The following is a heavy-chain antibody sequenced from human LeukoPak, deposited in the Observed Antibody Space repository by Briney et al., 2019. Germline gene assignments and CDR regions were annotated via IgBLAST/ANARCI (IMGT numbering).Heavy chain of an antibody. J-gene: IGHJ5*02. CDR3: ARDNQIGYSYGYDWFDP. CDR2: INHSGST. V-gene: IGHV4-34*01. D-gene: IGHD5-18*01. CDR1: GGSFSGYY. Sequence: PSETLSLTCAVYGGSFSGYYWSWIRQPPGKGLEWIGEINHSGSTNYNPSLKSRVTMSVDTSKNQFSLKLSSVTAADTAVYYCARDNQIGYSYGYDWFDPWGQGTLVTVSS.